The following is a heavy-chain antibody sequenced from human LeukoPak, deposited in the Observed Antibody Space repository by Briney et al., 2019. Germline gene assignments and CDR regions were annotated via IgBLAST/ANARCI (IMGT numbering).Heavy chain of an antibody. CDR1: GFTFSNYW. CDR2: ISGSGGST. V-gene: IGHV3-23*01. CDR3: AKDMLDSSGYYHPIFDY. J-gene: IGHJ4*02. Sequence: GGSLRLSCAASGFTFSNYWMHWVRHAPGKGLEWVSAISGSGGSTYYADSVKGRFTISRDNSKNTLYLQMNSLRAEDTAVYYCAKDMLDSSGYYHPIFDYWGQGTLVTVSS. D-gene: IGHD3-22*01.